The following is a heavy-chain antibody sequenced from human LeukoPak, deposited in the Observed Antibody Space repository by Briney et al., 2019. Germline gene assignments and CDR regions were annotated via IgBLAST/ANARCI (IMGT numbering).Heavy chain of an antibody. CDR3: ARHLGDEVVNYYCDY. Sequence: SETLSLTCTVSGGSISSYYWSWIRQPPGKGLEWIGYIYYSGSTNYNPSLKSRVTISVDTSKNQFSMKLSSVTAADTAVYYCARHLGDEVVNYYCDYWGQGTLVTVSS. D-gene: IGHD3-16*01. CDR2: IYYSGST. J-gene: IGHJ4*02. V-gene: IGHV4-59*08. CDR1: GGSISSYY.